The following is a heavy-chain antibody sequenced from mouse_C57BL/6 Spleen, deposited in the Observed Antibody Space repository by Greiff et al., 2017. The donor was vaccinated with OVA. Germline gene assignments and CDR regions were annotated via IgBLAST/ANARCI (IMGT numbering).Heavy chain of an antibody. J-gene: IGHJ2*01. CDR1: GYTFTDYY. D-gene: IGHD1-1*01. V-gene: IGHV1-26*01. CDR3: ANYYGSTWGY. Sequence: EVQLQQSGPELVKPGASVKISCKASGYTFTDYYMNWVQQSHGKSLEWIGDINPNNGGTSYNQKFKGKATLTVDKSSSTAYMELRSLTSEDSAVYYCANYYGSTWGYWGQGTTLTVSS. CDR2: INPNNGGT.